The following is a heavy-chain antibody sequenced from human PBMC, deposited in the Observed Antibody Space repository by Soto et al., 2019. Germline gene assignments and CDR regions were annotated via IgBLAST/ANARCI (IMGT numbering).Heavy chain of an antibody. CDR3: ASESYGGEFDY. CDR2: INAGNGNT. V-gene: IGHV1-3*05. J-gene: IGHJ4*02. CDR1: GYTFTSYA. D-gene: IGHD4-17*01. Sequence: QVQLVQSGAEEKKPGASVKVSCKASGYTFTSYAMHWVRQAPGQRLEGMGGINAGNGNTKYSQKFQGRVTSTRDTSASTAYMELSSLRSEDTAVYYCASESYGGEFDYWGQGTLVTVSS.